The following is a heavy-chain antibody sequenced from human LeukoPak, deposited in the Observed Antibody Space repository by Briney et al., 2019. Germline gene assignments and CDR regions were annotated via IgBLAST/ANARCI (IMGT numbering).Heavy chain of an antibody. V-gene: IGHV4-4*02. CDR2: VHHSGNT. J-gene: IGHJ5*02. Sequence: SGTLSLTCAVSGGSISSSYWWSWVRQPPGKGLEWIGEVHHSGNTKYSPFFRSRVTMSVDNSKNQFSLELSSVTAADTAVYYCASSNNYVWFDPWGQGALVTVSS. CDR3: ASSNNYVWFDP. D-gene: IGHD4-11*01. CDR1: GGSISSSYW.